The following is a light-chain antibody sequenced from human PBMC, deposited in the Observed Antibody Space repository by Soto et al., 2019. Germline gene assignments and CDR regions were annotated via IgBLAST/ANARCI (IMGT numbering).Light chain of an antibody. CDR2: GAS. Sequence: EIVLTQSPGTLSLSPGERATLSCRSSQSLTNMYLAWYQQRPGQAPRLRIYGASSRATGIPERVSGSGSGTDFTLTISRLEPEDFSLYFCQQYGSSPNTFGPRTTVDIK. J-gene: IGKJ3*01. CDR1: QSLTNMY. CDR3: QQYGSSPNT. V-gene: IGKV3-20*01.